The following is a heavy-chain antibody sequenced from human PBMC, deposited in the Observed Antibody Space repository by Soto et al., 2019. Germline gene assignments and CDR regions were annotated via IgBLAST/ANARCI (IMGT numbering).Heavy chain of an antibody. D-gene: IGHD7-27*01. CDR1: GGSISTVNYW. CDR3: ARGPSGDKVDS. J-gene: IGHJ4*02. V-gene: IGHV4-30-4*01. Sequence: QVQLQESGPGLVKPSQTLSLTCTVSGGSISTVNYWWSWIRQSPDMGLEWIGNIYNGGSTYNNPSLESRVTMSVDTSQNQRSLTLSSVSAADTAVYYCARGPSGDKVDSWGQGTLVTVSS. CDR2: IYNGGST.